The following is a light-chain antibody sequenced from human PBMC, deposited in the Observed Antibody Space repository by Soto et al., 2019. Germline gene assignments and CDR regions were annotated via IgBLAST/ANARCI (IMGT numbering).Light chain of an antibody. Sequence: DVVMTQSPLSLPVTLGQPASISCRSSQSLAYIDGNTYLNWFHQRPGQSPRRLIYQVSNRGSGVPDRFSGSGSGTDFTLKISRVEADDVGVYYCMQGTHWPPYTFGQGTKLEIK. CDR2: QVS. CDR1: QSLAYIDGNTY. J-gene: IGKJ2*01. V-gene: IGKV2-30*01. CDR3: MQGTHWPPYT.